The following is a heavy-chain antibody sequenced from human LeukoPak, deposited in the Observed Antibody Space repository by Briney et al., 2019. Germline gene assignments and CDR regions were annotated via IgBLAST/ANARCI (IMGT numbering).Heavy chain of an antibody. Sequence: GGSLRLSCVASGFTFSGHWMHWVRQVPGKGLMAVSRITPDGNAAAYADSVKGRFTISRDSAKNTLYLEMNSLTAEDTALYHCTRSGYSNGYDYWGQGTPVTVSS. V-gene: IGHV3-74*03. J-gene: IGHJ4*02. CDR2: ITPDGNAA. D-gene: IGHD2-15*01. CDR1: GFTFSGHW. CDR3: TRSGYSNGYDY.